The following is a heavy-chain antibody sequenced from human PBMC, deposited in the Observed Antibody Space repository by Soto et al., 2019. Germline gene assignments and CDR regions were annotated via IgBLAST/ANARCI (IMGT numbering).Heavy chain of an antibody. J-gene: IGHJ4*02. V-gene: IGHV4-31*03. CDR1: GGSISSGGYY. CDR3: ARDGAGIAAIDY. D-gene: IGHD6-13*01. CDR2: IYYSGST. Sequence: QVQLQESGPGLVKPSQTLSLTYTVSGGSISSGGYYWSWIRQHPGKGLEWIGYIYYSGSTYYNPSLKSRVTISVDTSKNQFSLKLSSVTAADTAVYYCARDGAGIAAIDYWGQGTLVTVSS.